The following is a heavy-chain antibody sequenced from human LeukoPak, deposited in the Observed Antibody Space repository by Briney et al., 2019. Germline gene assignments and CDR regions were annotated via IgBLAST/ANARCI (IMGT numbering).Heavy chain of an antibody. CDR2: IFPGDSDT. D-gene: IGHD6-19*01. J-gene: IGHJ4*02. V-gene: IGHV5-51*01. CDR1: GYSFTTYW. CDR3: ARRGAVAGHNDY. Sequence: GESLKISCKGSGYSFTTYWIGWVRQMPGKGLEWIGIIFPGDSDTTYSPSLQGQVTISADKSISTAYLQWSSLKASDTAMYYCARRGAVAGHNDYWGQGTLVTVSS.